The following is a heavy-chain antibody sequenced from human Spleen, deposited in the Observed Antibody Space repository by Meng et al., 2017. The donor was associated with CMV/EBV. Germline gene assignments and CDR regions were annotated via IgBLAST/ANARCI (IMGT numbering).Heavy chain of an antibody. CDR3: ARAQTNWFDP. CDR2: IYHSGGT. J-gene: IGHJ5*02. CDR1: GGSISSAAYY. Sequence: LTCSVSGGSISSAAYYWSWIRQPPGEGLEWIGYIYHSGGTYYNPSLKSRVTISVDTSKNQFSLRLSSVIAVDTAVYYCARAQTNWFDPWGQGTLVTVSS. V-gene: IGHV4-30-4*08.